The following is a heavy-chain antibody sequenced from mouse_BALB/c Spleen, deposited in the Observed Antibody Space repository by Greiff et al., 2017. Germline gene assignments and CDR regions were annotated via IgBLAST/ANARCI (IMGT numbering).Heavy chain of an antibody. D-gene: IGHD1-1*01. Sequence: EVQLVESGGGLVKPGGSLKLSCAASGFAFSSYDMSWVRQTPEKRLEWVAYISSGGGSTYYPDTVKGRFTISRDNAKNTLYLQMSSLKSEDTAMYYCARHEGSRFFDDWGQGTTLTVSS. J-gene: IGHJ2*01. CDR2: ISSGGGST. V-gene: IGHV5-12-1*01. CDR1: GFAFSSYD. CDR3: ARHEGSRFFDD.